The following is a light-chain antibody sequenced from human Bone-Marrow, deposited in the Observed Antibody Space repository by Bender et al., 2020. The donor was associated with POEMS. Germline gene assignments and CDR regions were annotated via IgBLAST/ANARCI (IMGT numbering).Light chain of an antibody. CDR3: QAWDSDTAI. CDR2: QDD. J-gene: IGLJ2*01. CDR1: ELGGKF. V-gene: IGLV3-1*01. Sequence: SKEVTQPPSVSVAPGQTASITCSGDELGGKFLSWYQQRPGQSPILVIYQDDKRPSGIPERFSGSNSGTTATLTVGGTQTLDEADYYCQAWDSDTAIFGGGTKLTVL.